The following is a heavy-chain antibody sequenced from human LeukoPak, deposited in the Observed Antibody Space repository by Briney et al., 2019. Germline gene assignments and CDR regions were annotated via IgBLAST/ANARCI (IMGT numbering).Heavy chain of an antibody. CDR3: ARESLEYYYDSSGYYYNY. CDR2: TWYDGSNK. D-gene: IGHD3-22*01. CDR1: GFTFSSYG. V-gene: IGHV3-33*01. Sequence: GGSLRLSCAASGFTFSSYGMHWVRQAPGKGLEWVAVTWYDGSNKYYADSVKGRFTISRDNSKNTLYLQMNSLRAEDTAVYYCARESLEYYYDSSGYYYNYWGQGTLVTVSS. J-gene: IGHJ4*02.